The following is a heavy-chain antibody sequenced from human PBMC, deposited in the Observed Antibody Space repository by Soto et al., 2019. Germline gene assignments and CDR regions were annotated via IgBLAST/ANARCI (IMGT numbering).Heavy chain of an antibody. CDR2: IKTDGNIT. Sequence: EVQLVESGGGLVQPGGSLRLPCAASGFTFISYWRYWVGQAPGKGLVWVSLIKTDGNITSYADSVKGRFTVSRDNARDMLYLQMNRLRAVDTAVYYCAKDMNSVPEYWGQGTLVTVSS. CDR1: GFTFISYW. V-gene: IGHV3-74*01. CDR3: AKDMNSVPEY. D-gene: IGHD1-7*01. J-gene: IGHJ4*02.